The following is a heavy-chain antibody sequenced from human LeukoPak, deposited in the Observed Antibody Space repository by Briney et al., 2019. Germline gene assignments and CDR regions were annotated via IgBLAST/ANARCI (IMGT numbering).Heavy chain of an antibody. Sequence: ASVKVSCKASGYTFIGYFMSWVRQAPGQGLEWMGRINPNSGGTEYAQKFQGRVIMTRDTSITTAYMELTRLRSDDTAVYYCVTHHGDCRSSSCYDWGQGTLVTVSS. CDR2: INPNSGGT. V-gene: IGHV1-2*06. J-gene: IGHJ4*02. CDR1: GYTFIGYF. D-gene: IGHD2-2*01. CDR3: VTHHGDCRSSSCYD.